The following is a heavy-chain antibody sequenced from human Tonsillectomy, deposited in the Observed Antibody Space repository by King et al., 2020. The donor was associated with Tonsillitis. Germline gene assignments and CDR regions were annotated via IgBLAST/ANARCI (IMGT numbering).Heavy chain of an antibody. CDR3: AGGYSYGRKIDY. CDR1: GFTFSTYG. CDR2: IRYDGSNK. D-gene: IGHD5-18*01. V-gene: IGHV3-30*02. Sequence: VQLVESGGGVVQPGGSLRLSCAASGFTFSTYGMHWVRQAPGKGLEGVAFIRYDGSNKYYADSVKGRFTISRDNSKNTLYLQMNSLRAEDTAVYYCAGGYSYGRKIDYWGQGTLVTVSS. J-gene: IGHJ4*02.